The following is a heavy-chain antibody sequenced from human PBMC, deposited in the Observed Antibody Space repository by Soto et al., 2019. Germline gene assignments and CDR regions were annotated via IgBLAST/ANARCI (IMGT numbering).Heavy chain of an antibody. D-gene: IGHD1-1*01. J-gene: IGHJ6*02. CDR3: AVEAPTTEITPRHDNGLDV. V-gene: IGHV1-24*01. Sequence: QVRLVQSGAEVKRPGASVKVSCKVSGYTVTDLSIHWVRQSPGKGLEWMANFEPEDGEIVYAQKFQGRVKVTKGTSANTAYLEVSSLPSDDTAVDYYAVEAPTTEITPRHDNGLDVWGQGTMVTVSS. CDR1: GYTVTDLS. CDR2: FEPEDGEI.